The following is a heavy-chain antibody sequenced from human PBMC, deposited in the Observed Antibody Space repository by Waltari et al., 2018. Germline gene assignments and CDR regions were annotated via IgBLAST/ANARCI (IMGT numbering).Heavy chain of an antibody. CDR1: GGSISSSSYY. D-gene: IGHD4-17*01. CDR2: IYYSGST. Sequence: PGLVKPSETLSLTCTVSGGSISSSSYYWGWIRQPPGKGLEWIGSIYYSGSTYYNPSLKSRVTISVDTSKNQFSLKLSSVTAADTAVYYCARHGSTVTTYWYFDLWGRGTLVIVSS. CDR3: ARHGSTVTTYWYFDL. V-gene: IGHV4-39*01. J-gene: IGHJ2*01.